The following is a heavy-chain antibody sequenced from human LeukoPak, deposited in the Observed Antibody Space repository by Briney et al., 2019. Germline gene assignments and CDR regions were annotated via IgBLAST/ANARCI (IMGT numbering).Heavy chain of an antibody. V-gene: IGHV3-21*04. D-gene: IGHD3-10*01. CDR1: GFTFSSYS. CDR2: ISSSSSYI. Sequence: GGSLRLSCAASGFTFSSYSMNWVRQAPGKGLEWVSSISSSSSYIYYADSVKGRFTISRDNAKNSLYLQMNSLRAEDTAVYYCAKDSDIRGSLFDYWGQGTLVTVSS. J-gene: IGHJ4*02. CDR3: AKDSDIRGSLFDY.